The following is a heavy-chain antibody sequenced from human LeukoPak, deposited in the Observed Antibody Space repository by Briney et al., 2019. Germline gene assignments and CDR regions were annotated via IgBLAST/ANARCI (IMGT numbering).Heavy chain of an antibody. CDR2: ISYDGSNK. V-gene: IGHV3-30*18. CDR1: GFTFSRYG. CDR3: AKRNWNSPEI. Sequence: GGSLRLSCAASGFTFSRYGMHWVRQAPGKGLEWVAVISYDGSNKYYADSVKGRFTISRDNSKNTLYLQMNSLRAEDTAVYYCAKRNWNSPEIWGQGTMVTVSS. D-gene: IGHD1-20*01. J-gene: IGHJ3*02.